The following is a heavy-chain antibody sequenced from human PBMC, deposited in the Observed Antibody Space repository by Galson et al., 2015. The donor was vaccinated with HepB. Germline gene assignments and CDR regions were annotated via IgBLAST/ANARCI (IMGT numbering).Heavy chain of an antibody. CDR1: GYTFTSYG. CDR2: ISAYNGNT. D-gene: IGHD3-22*01. Sequence: SVKVSCKASGYTFTSYGISWVRQAPGQGLEWMGWISAYNGNTNYAQKLQGRVTMTTDTSTSTAYMELRSLRSDDTAVYYCARAGGDSSGYYDYYYYGMDVWGQGTTVTVSS. CDR3: ARAGGDSSGYYDYYYYGMDV. J-gene: IGHJ6*02. V-gene: IGHV1-18*04.